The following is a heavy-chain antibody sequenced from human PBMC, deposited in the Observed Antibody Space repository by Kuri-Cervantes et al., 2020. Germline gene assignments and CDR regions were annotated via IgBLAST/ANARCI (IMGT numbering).Heavy chain of an antibody. V-gene: IGHV3-48*04. CDR3: AKLGNGFDY. Sequence: GESLKISCAASGFTFNIYSMNWVRQAPGKGLEWVSYITSDIKTIYYADSVKGRFTISRDNAKNSLYLQMNSLRAEDTALYYCAKLGNGFDYWGQGTLVTVSS. D-gene: IGHD4-23*01. CDR1: GFTFNIYS. CDR2: ITSDIKTI. J-gene: IGHJ4*02.